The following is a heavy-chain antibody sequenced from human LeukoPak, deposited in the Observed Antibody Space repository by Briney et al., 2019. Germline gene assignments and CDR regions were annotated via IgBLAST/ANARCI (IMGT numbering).Heavy chain of an antibody. CDR2: FHTGGET. J-gene: IGHJ4*02. V-gene: IGHV3-53*01. CDR1: GFTVSNNY. D-gene: IGHD5-24*01. Sequence: GGSLRLSCAASGFTVSNNYMIWVRQAPGKGLEWVSLFHTGGETEYADSVKGRFTMSRDTSQNSVSLHMNSLRAEDTAVYYCARGFAPAYNFGVFDYWGQGTLVTVSS. CDR3: ARGFAPAYNFGVFDY.